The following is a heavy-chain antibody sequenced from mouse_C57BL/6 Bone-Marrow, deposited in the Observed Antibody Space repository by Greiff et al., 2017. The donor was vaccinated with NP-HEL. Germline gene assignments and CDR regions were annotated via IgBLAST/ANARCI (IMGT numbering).Heavy chain of an antibody. CDR3: TGGITTVVAWYFDY. CDR2: IRLKSDNYAT. J-gene: IGHJ2*01. CDR1: GFTFSNYW. Sequence: EVKLMESGGGLVQPGGSMKLSCVASGFTFSNYWMNWVRQSPEKGLEWVAQIRLKSDNYATHYAESVKGRFTISRDDSKSSVYLQMNNLRAEDTGIYYCTGGITTVVAWYFDYWGQGTTLTVSS. V-gene: IGHV6-3*01. D-gene: IGHD1-1*01.